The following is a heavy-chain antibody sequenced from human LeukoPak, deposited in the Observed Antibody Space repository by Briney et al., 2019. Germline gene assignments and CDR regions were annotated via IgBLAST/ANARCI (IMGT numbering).Heavy chain of an antibody. Sequence: GGSLRLSCAASGFTFSDYYMSWIRQAPGKGLEWVSYISSSGSTIYYADSVKGRFTISRDNAKNSLYLQMNSLRAEDTAVYYCARDYLAMNPQGRFDPWGQGTLVTVSS. D-gene: IGHD5-18*01. J-gene: IGHJ5*02. CDR2: ISSSGSTI. V-gene: IGHV3-11*01. CDR1: GFTFSDYY. CDR3: ARDYLAMNPQGRFDP.